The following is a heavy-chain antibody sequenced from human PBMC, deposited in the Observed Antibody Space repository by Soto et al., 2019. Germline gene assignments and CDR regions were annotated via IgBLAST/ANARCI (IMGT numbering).Heavy chain of an antibody. V-gene: IGHV3-21*04. J-gene: IGHJ5*02. CDR2: IGNDPSYL. Sequence: PGGSLRLSCEASGFSFSRHSMNWVRQAPGRGLEWVSSIGNDPSYLYYAGSVKGRFTISRDNAKNSLYLQMNSLRVEDTAVYYCAKDPLKYSSSWYLEWWFDPWGQGTLVTVSS. CDR1: GFSFSRHS. D-gene: IGHD6-13*01. CDR3: AKDPLKYSSSWYLEWWFDP.